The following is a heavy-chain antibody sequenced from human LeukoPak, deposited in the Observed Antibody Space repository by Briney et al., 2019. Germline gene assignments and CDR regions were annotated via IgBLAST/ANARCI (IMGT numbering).Heavy chain of an antibody. V-gene: IGHV3-30*02. CDR1: GFTFSSYD. D-gene: IGHD6-6*01. J-gene: IGHJ6*03. Sequence: GGSLRLSCAASGFTFSSYDMHWVRQAPGKGLEWVAFIRYDGSNKYYADSVKGRFTISRDNSKNTLYLQMNSLRAEDTAVYYCAKDGQLADYYYYYMDVWGKGTTVTVSS. CDR2: IRYDGSNK. CDR3: AKDGQLADYYYYYMDV.